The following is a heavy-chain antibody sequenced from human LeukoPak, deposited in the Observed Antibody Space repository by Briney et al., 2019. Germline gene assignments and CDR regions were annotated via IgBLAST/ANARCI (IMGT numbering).Heavy chain of an antibody. Sequence: GGSLRLSCAASGFTFSSYAMSWVRQAPGKGLEWVSAIRDSGGSTYYADSVKGRFTISRDNSKNTLYLQMNSLRAEDTAVYYCARVGRESSGYYAFDYWGQGTLVTVSS. CDR3: ARVGRESSGYYAFDY. V-gene: IGHV3-23*01. J-gene: IGHJ4*02. D-gene: IGHD3-22*01. CDR2: IRDSGGST. CDR1: GFTFSSYA.